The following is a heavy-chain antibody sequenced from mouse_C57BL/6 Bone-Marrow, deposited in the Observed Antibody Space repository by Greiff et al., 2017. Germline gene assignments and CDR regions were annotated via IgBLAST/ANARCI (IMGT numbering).Heavy chain of an antibody. Sequence: VQLQQPGAELVMPGASVKLSCKASGYTFTSYWMNWVKQRPGQGLEWIGEIDPADSYTNYNQKFKGKSTLTVDKSSSTAYMQLSSLTSEDSAVYYCAREGGWGFDYWGQGTTLTVSS. V-gene: IGHV1-69*01. D-gene: IGHD3-2*02. J-gene: IGHJ2*01. CDR3: AREGGWGFDY. CDR2: IDPADSYT. CDR1: GYTFTSYW.